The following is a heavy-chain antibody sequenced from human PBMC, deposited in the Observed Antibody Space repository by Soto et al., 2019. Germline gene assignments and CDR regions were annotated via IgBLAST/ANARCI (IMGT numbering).Heavy chain of an antibody. Sequence: QPGGSLRLSCTVSGFTFGSHAMSWVRQAPGKGLECVSGISGSGGTTFYADSVKGRFTISRDNSKKTLYLQMNSLRAEDTAVYYCAKTPYDFWSSGQYLFDHWGQGTLVTVSS. V-gene: IGHV3-23*01. CDR3: AKTPYDFWSSGQYLFDH. CDR2: ISGSGGTT. D-gene: IGHD3-3*01. CDR1: GFTFGSHA. J-gene: IGHJ4*02.